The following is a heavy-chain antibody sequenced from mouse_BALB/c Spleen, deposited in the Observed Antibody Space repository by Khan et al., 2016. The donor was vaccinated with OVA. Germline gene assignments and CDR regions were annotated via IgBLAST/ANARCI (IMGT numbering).Heavy chain of an antibody. CDR2: INPSDSYT. J-gene: IGHJ3*01. Sequence: QVQLQQPGTELVRPGASVKLSCKASGYTFTNYWTNWVKQRPGQGLVWIGNINPSDSYTNYNQNFKDKATLTVDKSYSTASMQLNSPTSEDSAVEYCTRGGVDGSSFAYWGQGTLVTVSA. CDR1: GYTFTNYW. CDR3: TRGGVDGSSFAY. V-gene: IGHV1-69*02. D-gene: IGHD2-3*01.